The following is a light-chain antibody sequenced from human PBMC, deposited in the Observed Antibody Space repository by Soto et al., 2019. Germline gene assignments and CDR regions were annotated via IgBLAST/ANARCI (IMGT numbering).Light chain of an antibody. CDR1: QTVSTN. CDR2: GAS. CDR3: QQYYYRPPYT. Sequence: EIEMTQSPATLAASPGERVTLSCRASQTVSTNLAWYQQKRGQAPRLLIYGASTRATDFPARFSGSGSGTEFTLTISSLQSEDFGVYYCQQYYYRPPYTFGQGTKLEIK. J-gene: IGKJ2*01. V-gene: IGKV3-15*01.